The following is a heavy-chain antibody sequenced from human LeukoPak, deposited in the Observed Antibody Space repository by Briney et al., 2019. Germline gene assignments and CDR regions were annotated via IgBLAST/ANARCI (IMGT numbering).Heavy chain of an antibody. CDR3: AKDIEYSSSWNGIDY. J-gene: IGHJ4*02. CDR1: GFTFDDYA. Sequence: PGGSLRLSCAASGFTFDDYAMHWVHQAPGKGLEWVSLISGDGGSTYYADSVKGRFTISRDNSKNSLYLQMNSLRTEDTALYYCAKDIEYSSSWNGIDYWGQGTLVTVSS. V-gene: IGHV3-43*02. CDR2: ISGDGGST. D-gene: IGHD6-13*01.